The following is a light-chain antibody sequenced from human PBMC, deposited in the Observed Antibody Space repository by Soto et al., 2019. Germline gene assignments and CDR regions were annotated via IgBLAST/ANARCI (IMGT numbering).Light chain of an antibody. V-gene: IGKV1-39*01. Sequence: DTQMTQSPSSLSASVGDRVTITGRESQSIRSYLDWYQQKPGKAPKLLLYAASSLQGGVPSRFSGSGSGTDFTLTISSLQPEDFATYYCQQSYSTPPTFGQGTKLEIK. CDR2: AAS. CDR3: QQSYSTPPT. J-gene: IGKJ2*01. CDR1: QSIRSY.